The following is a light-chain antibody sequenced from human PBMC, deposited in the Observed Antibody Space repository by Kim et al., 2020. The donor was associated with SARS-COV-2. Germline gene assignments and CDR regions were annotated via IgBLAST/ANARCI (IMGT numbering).Light chain of an antibody. CDR2: DAS. CDR1: QSVSNS. Sequence: LSPGERATLTCRASQSVSNSLAWYQQKPGQAPRLLIYDASNRATGIPARFSGSGSGTDFTLTISSLEAEDFAVYYCQQRSNWPLTFGGGTKVDIK. J-gene: IGKJ4*01. CDR3: QQRSNWPLT. V-gene: IGKV3-11*01.